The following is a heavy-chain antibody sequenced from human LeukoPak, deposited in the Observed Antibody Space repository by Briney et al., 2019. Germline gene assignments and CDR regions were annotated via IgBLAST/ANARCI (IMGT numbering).Heavy chain of an antibody. D-gene: IGHD1-26*01. CDR3: ARDPGYSGSYDSYMDV. CDR1: GFTFSSYA. J-gene: IGHJ6*03. V-gene: IGHV3-30*04. CDR2: ISYDGSNK. Sequence: GGSLRLSCAASGFTFSSYAMHWVRQAPGKGLEWVAVISYDGSNKYYADSVKGRFTISRDNSKNTLYLQMNSLRAEDTAVYYCARDPGYSGSYDSYMDVWGKGTTVTVSS.